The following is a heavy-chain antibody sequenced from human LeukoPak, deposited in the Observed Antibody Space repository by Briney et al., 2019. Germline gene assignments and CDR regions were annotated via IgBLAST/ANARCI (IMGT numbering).Heavy chain of an antibody. CDR2: IKQDGSER. J-gene: IGHJ4*02. D-gene: IGHD2/OR15-2a*01. V-gene: IGHV3-7*01. CDR1: GFMFSRHW. Sequence: GGSLKLSCAPSGFMFSRHWMSWVRQAPGKGPEWVANIKQDGSERYYVGSVRGRFTISRDNAKNLLYLQMNSLRAEDTAVYYCARDGGHSTDFDYWGQGTLVTVSS. CDR3: ARDGGHSTDFDY.